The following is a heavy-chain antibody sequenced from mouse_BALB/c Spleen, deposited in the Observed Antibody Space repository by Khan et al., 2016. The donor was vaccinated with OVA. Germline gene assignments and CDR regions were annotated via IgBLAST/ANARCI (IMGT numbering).Heavy chain of an antibody. Sequence: VQLKQSGTVLARPGTSVRMSCKASGYIFTDYLMHWVKQRPGQGLEWIGSIYPGNNDTNYNQKFKDKAKLTSVPSASTAHMDFSSLTNEDSAVFYCTRAGYGAFAFWGQGTLVTVSA. D-gene: IGHD1-1*01. V-gene: IGHV1-5*01. CDR1: GYIFTDYL. CDR3: TRAGYGAFAF. J-gene: IGHJ3*01. CDR2: IYPGNNDT.